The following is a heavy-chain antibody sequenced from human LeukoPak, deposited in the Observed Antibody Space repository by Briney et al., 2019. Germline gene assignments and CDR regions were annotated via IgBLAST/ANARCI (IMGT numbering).Heavy chain of an antibody. D-gene: IGHD1-26*01. CDR1: GGSISSYY. CDR2: IYTTGST. V-gene: IGHV4-4*07. J-gene: IGHJ4*02. Sequence: PSETLSLTCTVSGGSISSYYWTWIRQPAGKGLEWIGRIYTTGSTNYNPSLNSRVTMSVDTSKNQFSLKLSSVTAADTAVYYCARGGNYLFDYWGQGTLVTVSS. CDR3: ARGGNYLFDY.